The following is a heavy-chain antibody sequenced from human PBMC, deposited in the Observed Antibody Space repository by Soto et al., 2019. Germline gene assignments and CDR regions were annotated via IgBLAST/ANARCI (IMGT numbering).Heavy chain of an antibody. D-gene: IGHD6-19*01. Sequence: PSETLSLTCTVSGGSISSYYWSWSRQPAGKGLEWIGRIYTSGSTNYNPSLKSRVTMSVDTSKNQFSLKLSSVTAADTAVYYCARDLSGWYGDGLYFDYWGQGTLVTVSS. CDR3: ARDLSGWYGDGLYFDY. CDR1: GGSISSYY. V-gene: IGHV4-4*07. J-gene: IGHJ4*02. CDR2: IYTSGST.